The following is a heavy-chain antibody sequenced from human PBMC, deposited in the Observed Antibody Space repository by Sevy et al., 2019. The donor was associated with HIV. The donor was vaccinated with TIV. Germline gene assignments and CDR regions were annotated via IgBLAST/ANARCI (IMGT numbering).Heavy chain of an antibody. D-gene: IGHD6-13*01. Sequence: GGYLRLSCAASGVTFSSYSMNWVRQAPGKGLEWVSSISSSSSYIYYADSVKGRFTISRDNAKNSLYLQMNSLRAEDSAVYYCATLGGSSSWYGDTYYFDYWGQGNLVTVSS. CDR3: ATLGGSSSWYGDTYYFDY. CDR2: ISSSSSYI. J-gene: IGHJ4*02. CDR1: GVTFSSYS. V-gene: IGHV3-21*01.